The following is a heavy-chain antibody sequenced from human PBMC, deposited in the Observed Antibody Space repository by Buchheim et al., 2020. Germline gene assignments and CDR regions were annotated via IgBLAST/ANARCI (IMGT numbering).Heavy chain of an antibody. Sequence: QVQLVESGGGVVQPGRSLRLSCAASGFTFSSYGMHWVRQAPGKGLEWVAVISYDGSNKYYADSVKGRFTISRDNSKNTLYLQMNSLRAEDTAVYYCAKDLHGSYGMDFWAKGP. CDR1: GFTFSSYG. CDR3: AKDLHGSYGMDF. J-gene: IGHJ6*02. D-gene: IGHD4-11*01. CDR2: ISYDGSNK. V-gene: IGHV3-30*18.